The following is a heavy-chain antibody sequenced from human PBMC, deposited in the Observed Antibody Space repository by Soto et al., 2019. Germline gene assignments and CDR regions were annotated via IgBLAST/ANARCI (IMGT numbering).Heavy chain of an antibody. D-gene: IGHD1-20*01. V-gene: IGHV5-51*01. CDR1: GYSFTSYW. CDR3: ARRNSITGTHYYYGMYV. J-gene: IGHJ6*02. CDR2: IYPGDSDT. Sequence: GESLKISCKGSGYSFTSYWIGWVRQMPGKGLEWMGIIYPGDSDTRYSPSFQGQVTISADKSISTAYLQWSSLKASDTAMYYCARRNSITGTHYYYGMYVWGQGTTVTVAS.